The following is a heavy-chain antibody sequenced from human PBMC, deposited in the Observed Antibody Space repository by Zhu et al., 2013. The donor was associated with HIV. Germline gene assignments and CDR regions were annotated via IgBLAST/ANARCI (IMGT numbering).Heavy chain of an antibody. D-gene: IGHD6-6*01. CDR2: IIPIFGTA. CDR1: GGTFSSYA. Sequence: QVQLVQSGAEVKKPGSSVKVSCKASGGTFSSYAISWVRQAPGQGLEWMGGIIPIFGTANYAQKFQGRVTITADESTSTAYMELSSLRSEDTAVYYCARDRRGIAARPNAFDIWGQGTMVTVSS. V-gene: IGHV1-69*01. J-gene: IGHJ3*02. CDR3: ARDRRGIAARPNAFDI.